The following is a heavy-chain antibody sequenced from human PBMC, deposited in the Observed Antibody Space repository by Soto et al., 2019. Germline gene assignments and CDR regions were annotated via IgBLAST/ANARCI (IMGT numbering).Heavy chain of an antibody. Sequence: SWIRQPPGKGLEWIGYIYYSGSTNYNPSLKSRVTISVDTSKNQFSLKLSSVTAADTAVYYCARDSGYSSGGVYYYYGMDVWGQGTTVTVSS. V-gene: IGHV4-59*01. D-gene: IGHD6-19*01. CDR3: ARDSGYSSGGVYYYYGMDV. J-gene: IGHJ6*02. CDR2: IYYSGST.